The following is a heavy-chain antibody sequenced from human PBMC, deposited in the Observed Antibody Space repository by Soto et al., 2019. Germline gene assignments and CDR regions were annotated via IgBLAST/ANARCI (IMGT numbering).Heavy chain of an antibody. CDR3: ARHVDCSSTTCYDFDS. CDR1: GGSISSDY. V-gene: IGHV4-59*08. D-gene: IGHD2-2*01. CDR2: IHSRGST. J-gene: IGHJ4*02. Sequence: PSETLSLTCTVSGGSISSDYWSWIRQSPGQGLEWIGYIHSRGSTKYNPSLRSRATISLDTSANQFSLKLSSFSAADTAVYYCARHVDCSSTTCYDFDSWGQGTLVT.